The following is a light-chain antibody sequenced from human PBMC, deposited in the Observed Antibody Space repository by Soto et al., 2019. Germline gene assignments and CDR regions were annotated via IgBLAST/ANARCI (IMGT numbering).Light chain of an antibody. V-gene: IGKV3-20*01. CDR2: GAS. Sequence: EIVLTQSPGTLSLSPGERATLSCRASQSLTSTYLAWYQQKPGQAPRLLIYGASIRATGIPDRFSGSASGTDYTITISRLEPEDFAVYYCQQDESSPPSYTFSKGTKLEIE. CDR3: QQDESSPPSYT. CDR1: QSLTSTY. J-gene: IGKJ2*01.